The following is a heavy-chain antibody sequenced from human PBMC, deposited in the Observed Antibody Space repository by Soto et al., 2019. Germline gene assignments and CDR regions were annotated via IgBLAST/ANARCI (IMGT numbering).Heavy chain of an antibody. D-gene: IGHD4-17*01. CDR1: AGSISSGDYY. Sequence: SETLSLTCSVSAGSISSGDYYWSCIRQPPGKGPEWIGYIYYSGSTYYNPSLESRITISVDTSKNQFSLKLSSVTATDTAVYYCARAATVVTPGWFDPWGQGTLVTVS. CDR2: IYYSGST. CDR3: ARAATVVTPGWFDP. V-gene: IGHV4-30-4*08. J-gene: IGHJ5*02.